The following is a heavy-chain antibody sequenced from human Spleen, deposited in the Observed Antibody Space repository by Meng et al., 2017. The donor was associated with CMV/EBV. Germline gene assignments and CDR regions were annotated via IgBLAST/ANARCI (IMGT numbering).Heavy chain of an antibody. CDR1: FSRYP. J-gene: IGHJ5*02. CDR3: ARLSIGFCTNGVCSWFDP. Sequence: FSRYPTRWLLQAPGQWLEWMGGIIPIFGTANYAQKFQGRVTINTDDSTSTAYMELSSLRSEDTAVYYCARLSIGFCTNGVCSWFDPWGQGTLVTVSS. CDR2: IIPIFGTA. D-gene: IGHD2-8*01. V-gene: IGHV1-69*05.